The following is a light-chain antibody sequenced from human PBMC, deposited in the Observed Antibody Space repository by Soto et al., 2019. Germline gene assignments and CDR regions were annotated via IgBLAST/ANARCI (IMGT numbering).Light chain of an antibody. V-gene: IGKV1-39*01. J-gene: IGKJ1*01. CDR1: QSISNY. Sequence: DIQMTQSPSSLSASVGDRVTITCRASQSISNYLNWYQQKPGKAPKLLIYAASSMQSGVPSRFSCSGSETDFTLTISSLQPDDSATYYWQHSFSPLWTFGQGTKVEV. CDR3: QHSFSPLWT. CDR2: AAS.